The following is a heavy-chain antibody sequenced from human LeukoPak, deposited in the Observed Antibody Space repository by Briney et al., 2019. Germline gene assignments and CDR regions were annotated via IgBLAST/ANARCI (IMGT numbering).Heavy chain of an antibody. J-gene: IGHJ3*02. V-gene: IGHV6-1*01. CDR1: GDSVSSNSAA. Sequence: SQTLSLTCAISGDSVSSNSAAWNWIRQSPSRGLEWLGRTYYGSRWSYNYALSVKSRIIINPDTSKNQFSLQLNSVTPEDTAVYYCARGDQAFDIWGQGTMVTVSS. CDR2: TYYGSRWSY. CDR3: ARGDQAFDI.